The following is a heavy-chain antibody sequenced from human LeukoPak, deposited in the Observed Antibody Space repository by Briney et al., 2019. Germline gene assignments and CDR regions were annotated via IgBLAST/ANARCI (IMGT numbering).Heavy chain of an antibody. D-gene: IGHD6-19*01. CDR1: GGSISSYY. Sequence: SETLSLTCTVSGGSISSYYWSWIRLPPGKGLEWIGYIYNSGSTNYNPSLKSRVTISVDTSKNQFSLKLSSVTAADTAVYYCAIDSSGWYGEDYYYYGMDVWGQGTTVTVSS. J-gene: IGHJ6*02. CDR2: IYNSGST. V-gene: IGHV4-59*01. CDR3: AIDSSGWYGEDYYYYGMDV.